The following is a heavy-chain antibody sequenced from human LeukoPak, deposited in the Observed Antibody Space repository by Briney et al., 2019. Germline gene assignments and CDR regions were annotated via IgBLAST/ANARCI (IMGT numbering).Heavy chain of an antibody. V-gene: IGHV1-69*13. D-gene: IGHD4-17*01. CDR2: IIPIFGTA. CDR1: GGTFSSYA. CDR3: AKAETDYGDYGFDY. J-gene: IGHJ4*02. Sequence: ASVKVSCKASGGTFSSYAISWVRQAPGQGLEWMGGIIPIFGTANYAQKFQGRVTITADESTSTAYMELSSLRSEDTAVYYCAKAETDYGDYGFDYWGQGTLVTVSS.